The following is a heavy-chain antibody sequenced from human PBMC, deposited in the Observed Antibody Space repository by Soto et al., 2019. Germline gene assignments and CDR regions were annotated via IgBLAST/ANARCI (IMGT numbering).Heavy chain of an antibody. D-gene: IGHD2-15*01. CDR1: GFTFSSYG. CDR3: ARDARRYCSGGSCSSLDY. V-gene: IGHV3-33*01. J-gene: IGHJ4*02. Sequence: GGSLRLSCAASGFTFSSYGMHWVRQAPGKGLEWVTVIWYDGTNKYYADSVQGRFTISRDNSKNTLYLQMNSLRAEDTAVYYCARDARRYCSGGSCSSLDYWGQGTLVTVSS. CDR2: IWYDGTNK.